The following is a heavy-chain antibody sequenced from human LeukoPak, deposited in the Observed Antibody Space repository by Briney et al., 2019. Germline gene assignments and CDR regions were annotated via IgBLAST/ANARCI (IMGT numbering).Heavy chain of an antibody. CDR1: GFTFSSYA. V-gene: IGHV3-23*01. D-gene: IGHD6-13*01. J-gene: IGHJ4*02. CDR2: ISGSGGST. Sequence: PGGSLRLSCAASGFTFSSYAMSWVGQAPGKGLEWVSAISGSGGSTYYADSVKGRFTISRDNSKNTLYLQMNSLRAEDTAVYYCATHRHSSSWYAEPDLVNWGQGTLVTVSS. CDR3: ATHRHSSSWYAEPDLVN.